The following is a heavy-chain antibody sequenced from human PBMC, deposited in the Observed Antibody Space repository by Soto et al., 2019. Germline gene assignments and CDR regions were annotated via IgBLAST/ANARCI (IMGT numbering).Heavy chain of an antibody. J-gene: IGHJ4*02. D-gene: IGHD1-26*01. CDR3: ARDTRGGSYYWGYYFDY. CDR1: GYTFTSYG. CDR2: ISGYNGNT. Sequence: QVQLVQSGAEVKKPGASVKVSCKASGYTFTSYGISWVRQAPGQGLEWMGWISGYNGNTNYAQKLQGRVTMTTDTSTSTAYMELRSLRSDATAVYYCARDTRGGSYYWGYYFDYWGQGTLVTVSS. V-gene: IGHV1-18*01.